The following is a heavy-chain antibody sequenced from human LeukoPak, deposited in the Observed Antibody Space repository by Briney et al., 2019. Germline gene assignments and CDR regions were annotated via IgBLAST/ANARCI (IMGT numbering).Heavy chain of an antibody. CDR3: AKRGVVIRVILVGFHKEAYYFDS. V-gene: IGHV3-23*01. CDR2: ISDRGGRT. J-gene: IGHJ4*02. CDR1: GITLSNYG. D-gene: IGHD3-22*01. Sequence: GGSLRLSCAVSGITLSNYGMSWVRQAPGKGLEWVAGISDRGGRTNYADSVKGRFAISRDNPRNTLYLQMNSLRAEDTAVYFCAKRGVVIRVILVGFHKEAYYFDSWGQGALVTVSS.